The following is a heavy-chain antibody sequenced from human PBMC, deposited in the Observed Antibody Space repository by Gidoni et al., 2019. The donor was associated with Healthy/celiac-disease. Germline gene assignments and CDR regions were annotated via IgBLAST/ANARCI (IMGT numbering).Heavy chain of an antibody. CDR3: AHRGGSYLMGWFDP. V-gene: IGHV2-5*02. D-gene: IGHD1-26*01. CDR1: GFSLSTSGVG. J-gene: IGHJ5*02. Sequence: QITLKESGPTLVKPTQTLTLTCTFSGFSLSTSGVGVGWIRQPPGKALEWLALIYWDDDKRYSPSLKSRLTITKDTSKNQVVLTMTNMDPVDTATYYCAHRGGSYLMGWFDPWGQGTLVTVSS. CDR2: IYWDDDK.